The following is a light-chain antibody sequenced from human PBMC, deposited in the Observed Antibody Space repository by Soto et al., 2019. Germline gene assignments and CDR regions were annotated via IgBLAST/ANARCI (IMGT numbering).Light chain of an antibody. J-gene: IGLJ3*02. CDR1: SSDVGGYNY. CDR3: CSYAGTSLWV. CDR2: DVS. Sequence: QSPLTQPRSVSGSPGQSVTISCTGTSSDVGGYNYVSWYQQHPGKAPKLVIYDVSKRPSGVPDRFSGSKSGNTASLTISGLQAEDEADYYCCSYAGTSLWVFGGGTKVTVL. V-gene: IGLV2-11*01.